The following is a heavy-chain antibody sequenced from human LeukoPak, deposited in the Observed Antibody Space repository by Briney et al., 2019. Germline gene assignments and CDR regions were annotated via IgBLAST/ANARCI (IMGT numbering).Heavy chain of an antibody. Sequence: PSGTLSLTCAVSRGSINSNNWWSWVRQPPGKRLEWIAEIYHSGSTNYNPSLKSRVTISVDKSKNQFSLKLNSVTAADTAMYYCARDSYYFGSGSDNTPYNWFDPWGQGTLVTVSS. CDR2: IYHSGST. J-gene: IGHJ5*02. CDR3: ARDSYYFGSGSDNTPYNWFDP. D-gene: IGHD3-10*01. CDR1: RGSINSNNW. V-gene: IGHV4-4*02.